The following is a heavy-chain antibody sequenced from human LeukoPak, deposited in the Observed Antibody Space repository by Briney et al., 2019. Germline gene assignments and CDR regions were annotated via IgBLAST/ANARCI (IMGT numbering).Heavy chain of an antibody. V-gene: IGHV4-4*07. CDR2: IYTSGST. Sequence: SETLSLTCTVSGGSISSYYWSWFRQPAGKGLEWIGRIYTSGSTNYNPSLKSRVTMSVDTSKNQFSLKLSSVTAADTAVYYCARDAYYYGHPVNWFDPWGQGTLVTVSS. CDR1: GGSISSYY. CDR3: ARDAYYYGHPVNWFDP. D-gene: IGHD3-10*01. J-gene: IGHJ5*02.